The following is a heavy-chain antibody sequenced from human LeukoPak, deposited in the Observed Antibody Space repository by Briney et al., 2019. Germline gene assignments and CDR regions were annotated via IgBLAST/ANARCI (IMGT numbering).Heavy chain of an antibody. CDR3: ARAGLGIHYYMDV. J-gene: IGHJ6*03. CDR1: GGTFSSYA. Sequence: ASVKVSCKASGGTFSSYAISWVRQAPGQGLEWMGWINPNNGGTNYAQKFQGRVTMTRDTSISTAYVELSRLSSDDTAVYYCARAGLGIHYYMDVWGKGTTVTVSS. V-gene: IGHV1-2*02. CDR2: INPNNGGT. D-gene: IGHD7-27*01.